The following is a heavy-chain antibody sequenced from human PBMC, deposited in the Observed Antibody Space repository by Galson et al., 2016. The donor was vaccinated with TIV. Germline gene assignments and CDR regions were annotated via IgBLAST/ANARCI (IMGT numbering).Heavy chain of an antibody. CDR2: IFPGDSQT. J-gene: IGHJ5*02. CDR1: GSKLSDYW. D-gene: IGHD5-12*01. V-gene: IGHV5-51*01. Sequence: QSGAEVKKPGDSLKITCQASGSKLSDYWIGWVRQMPGKGLEWMAIIFPGDSQTRYSPSFEGQVTISADKSISAAYLHLNSLRDSDTAIYYCARHRGNPWIEMCVDPWGQGTQVTVSS. CDR3: ARHRGNPWIEMCVDP.